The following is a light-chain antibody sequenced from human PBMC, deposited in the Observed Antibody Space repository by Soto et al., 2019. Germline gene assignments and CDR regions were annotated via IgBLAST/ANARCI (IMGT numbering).Light chain of an antibody. J-gene: IGKJ4*01. Sequence: TPSPVSLALSHAERDTLSCIAGQRCTSSYLGWYQQKPGQAPRLLIYGASSRATGMPDRFSGSGSGTDFTLTISRLEPEDSAVYYCQQYVSSLTFGGGTKVDIK. CDR1: QRCTSSY. CDR3: QQYVSSLT. V-gene: IGKV3-20*01. CDR2: GAS.